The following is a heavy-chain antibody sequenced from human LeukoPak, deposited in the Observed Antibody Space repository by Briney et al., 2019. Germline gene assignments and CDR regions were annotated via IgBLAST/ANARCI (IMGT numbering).Heavy chain of an antibody. Sequence: PGGSLRLSCAASGFTFSTYSMNWVRQAPGKGLEWVSSIISSSTYIHYADSVKGRFTISRDNAKDSLYLQMNSLRVEDTAVSYCASRYCSGGDCYLSFDHWGQGTLVTVSS. V-gene: IGHV3-21*01. J-gene: IGHJ4*02. CDR1: GFTFSTYS. CDR2: IISSSTYI. CDR3: ASRYCSGGDCYLSFDH. D-gene: IGHD2-15*01.